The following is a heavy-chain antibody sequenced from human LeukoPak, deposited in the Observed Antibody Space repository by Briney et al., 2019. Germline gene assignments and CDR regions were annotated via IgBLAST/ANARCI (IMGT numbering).Heavy chain of an antibody. CDR1: GYTFTGYY. J-gene: IGHJ5*02. CDR3: ARQGPPFTWSTSYYDFWSGYYTGIGWFDP. Sequence: ASVKVSCKASGYTFTGYYMHWVRQAPGQGLEWMGWINPNSGGTNYAQKFQGRVTTARDTSISTAYMELSRLRSDDTAVYYCARQGPPFTWSTSYYDFWSGYYTGIGWFDPWGQGTLVTVSS. V-gene: IGHV1-2*02. D-gene: IGHD3-3*01. CDR2: INPNSGGT.